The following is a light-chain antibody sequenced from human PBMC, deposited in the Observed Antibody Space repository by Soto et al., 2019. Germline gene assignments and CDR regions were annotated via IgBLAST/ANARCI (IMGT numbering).Light chain of an antibody. CDR1: SNDVGRYNQ. CDR3: KSYTTDTTYV. Sequence: QSVLTQPASVSGSPGQSITISCTGSSNDVGRYNQVSWYQQHPGKAPKVMIYEGSQRPSGVSNRFFGSKSGNTASLTISGLQAEDEADYYCKSYTTDTTYVFGTGTKLTVL. J-gene: IGLJ1*01. CDR2: EGS. V-gene: IGLV2-14*02.